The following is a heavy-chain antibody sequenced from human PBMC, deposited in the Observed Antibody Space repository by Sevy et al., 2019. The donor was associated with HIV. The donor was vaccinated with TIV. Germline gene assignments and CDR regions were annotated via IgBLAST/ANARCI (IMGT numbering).Heavy chain of an antibody. D-gene: IGHD3-9*01. J-gene: IGHJ6*02. CDR1: GFTFSSYG. CDR2: IWYDGSNK. Sequence: GGSLRLSCAASGFTFSSYGMHWVRQAPGKGLEWVAVIWYDGSNKYYADSVKGRFTISRDNSKNTLYLQMNSLRAEDTAVYHCAREGYDILTGENYYYYGMDVWGQGTTVTVSS. CDR3: AREGYDILTGENYYYYGMDV. V-gene: IGHV3-33*01.